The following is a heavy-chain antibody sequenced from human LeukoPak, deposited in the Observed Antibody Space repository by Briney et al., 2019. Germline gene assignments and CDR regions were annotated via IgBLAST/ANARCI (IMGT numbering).Heavy chain of an antibody. J-gene: IGHJ4*02. D-gene: IGHD3-9*01. CDR3: AKDPADWPYYDILTGIFDH. CDR2: ISYDGSNK. CDR1: GFTFSSYG. Sequence: GGSLRLSCAASGFTFSSYGMHWVRQAPGKGLEWVSVISYDGSNKYYADSVKGRFTISRDNSKNTLYLQMNSLRAEDTAVYYCAKDPADWPYYDILTGIFDHWGQGTLVTVSS. V-gene: IGHV3-30*18.